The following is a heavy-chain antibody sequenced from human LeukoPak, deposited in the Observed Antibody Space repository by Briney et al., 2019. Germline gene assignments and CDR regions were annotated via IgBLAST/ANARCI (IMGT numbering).Heavy chain of an antibody. CDR2: IGWSSVNI. J-gene: IGHJ5*02. Sequence: GGSLRLSCAASGLSFDDYAMHWVRQVPGKGLEWVSGIGWSSVNIGYVDSVKGRFTISRDNAKNSLYLQMNSLRVDDTALYFCAKGLSLEGGSTWKNNWFDAWGQGTVVIVSS. V-gene: IGHV3-9*01. CDR1: GLSFDDYA. CDR3: AKGLSLEGGSTWKNNWFDA. D-gene: IGHD1-1*01.